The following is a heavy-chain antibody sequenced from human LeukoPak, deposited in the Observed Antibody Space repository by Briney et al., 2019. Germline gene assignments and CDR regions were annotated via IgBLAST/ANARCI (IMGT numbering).Heavy chain of an antibody. Sequence: SETLSLTCTVSGGSVNNGAYYWGWIRQPPGKRLEWIASIYYSGTAFYNPSLKSRVTISVDTSKNQFSLKLSSVTAADTAVYYCASRIPGRLFDYWGQGTLVTVAS. V-gene: IGHV4-39*01. CDR1: GGSVNNGAYY. CDR2: IYYSGTA. D-gene: IGHD6-6*01. CDR3: ASRIPGRLFDY. J-gene: IGHJ4*02.